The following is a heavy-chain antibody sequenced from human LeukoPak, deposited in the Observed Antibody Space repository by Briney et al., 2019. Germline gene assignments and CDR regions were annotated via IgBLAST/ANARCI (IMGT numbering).Heavy chain of an antibody. CDR1: GGSINGYY. Sequence: PSETLSLTCTVSGGSINGYYWTWIRQPPGKGLEWIGSIYRSGSTYYNPSLKSRVTISVDTSKNQFSLILSPVTAADTAVYYCARKGAYSGIDFWGQGTLVTVSS. CDR3: ARKGAYSGIDF. V-gene: IGHV4-39*01. D-gene: IGHD5-12*01. J-gene: IGHJ4*02. CDR2: IYRSGST.